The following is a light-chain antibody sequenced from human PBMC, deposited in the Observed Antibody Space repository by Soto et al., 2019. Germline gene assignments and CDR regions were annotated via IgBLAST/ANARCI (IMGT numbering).Light chain of an antibody. CDR1: QDISGF. Sequence: DIQMTQSPSSLSASVGDRVTITCRASQDISGFLNWYEQKPGKAPNLLIFRTSNLQSGVPSRFSGSGSGTDFTLTITSLQPEDFATYYCQQSYSTPHTFGQGTKLETK. V-gene: IGKV1-39*01. J-gene: IGKJ2*01. CDR2: RTS. CDR3: QQSYSTPHT.